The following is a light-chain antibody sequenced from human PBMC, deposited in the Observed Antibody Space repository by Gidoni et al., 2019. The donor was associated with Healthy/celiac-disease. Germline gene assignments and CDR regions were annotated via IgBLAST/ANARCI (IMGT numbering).Light chain of an antibody. CDR1: QSISSW. V-gene: IGKV1-5*03. CDR3: QQYNSYLLT. CDR2: KAS. Sequence: DIQMTQSPSTLSASVGDRVTITCLASQSISSWLAWYQQKPGKAPKLLIYKASSLESGVPSRFSGSGSGTEFTLTISSLQPDDFATYYCQQYNSYLLTFGGGTKVEIK. J-gene: IGKJ4*01.